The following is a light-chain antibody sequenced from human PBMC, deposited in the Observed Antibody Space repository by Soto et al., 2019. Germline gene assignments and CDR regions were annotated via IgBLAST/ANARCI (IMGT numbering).Light chain of an antibody. J-gene: IGKJ2*01. CDR3: QHYDTYSHYP. V-gene: IGKV1-5*01. CDR1: QSISSS. CDR2: DAS. Sequence: DIQMTQSPSSLSASVGDRVTITCRASQSISSSLAWYQQKPQKAPRLLIYDASDLDTGVPSRFSGSGSGTDFALTITSLQPDDFATYYCQHYDTYSHYPFGQGTRLEIK.